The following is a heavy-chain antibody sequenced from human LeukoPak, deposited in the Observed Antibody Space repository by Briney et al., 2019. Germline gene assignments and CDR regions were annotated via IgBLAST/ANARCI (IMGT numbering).Heavy chain of an antibody. CDR1: GFTFSSYW. J-gene: IGHJ6*04. CDR3: AELGITMIGGV. CDR2: IKQDGSEK. Sequence: SGGSLRLSCAASGFTFSSYWMSWVCQAPGKGLEWVANIKQDGSEKYYVDSVKGRFTISRDNAKNSLYLQMNSLRAEDTAVYYCAELGITMIGGVWGKGTTVTISS. V-gene: IGHV3-7*01. D-gene: IGHD3-10*02.